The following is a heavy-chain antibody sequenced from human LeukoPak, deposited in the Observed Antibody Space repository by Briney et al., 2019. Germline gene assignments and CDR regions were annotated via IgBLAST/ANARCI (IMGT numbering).Heavy chain of an antibody. CDR2: IKQDGSEK. J-gene: IGHJ4*02. Sequence: PGGSLRLSCAASGFTLSSYWMRWVRQAPGKGLEWVANIKQDGSEKYYVDSVKGRFTISRDNAKNSLYLQMYSLRAEDTAVYYCASRNSLFIWGQGTLVTVSS. CDR3: ASRNSLFI. D-gene: IGHD4-23*01. CDR1: GFTLSSYW. V-gene: IGHV3-7*01.